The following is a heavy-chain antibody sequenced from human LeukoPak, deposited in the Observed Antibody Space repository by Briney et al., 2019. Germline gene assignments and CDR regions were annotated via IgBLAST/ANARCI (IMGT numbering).Heavy chain of an antibody. CDR2: INPNSGGT. D-gene: IGHD1-26*01. Sequence: ASVKVSCKASGYTFTGYYMHWVRQAPGQGLEWMGWINPNSGGTNYAQKFQGRVTMTRDTSISTACMELSRLRSDDTAVYYCARSSGSYYNDAFDIWGQGTMVTVSS. CDR1: GYTFTGYY. J-gene: IGHJ3*02. V-gene: IGHV1-2*02. CDR3: ARSSGSYYNDAFDI.